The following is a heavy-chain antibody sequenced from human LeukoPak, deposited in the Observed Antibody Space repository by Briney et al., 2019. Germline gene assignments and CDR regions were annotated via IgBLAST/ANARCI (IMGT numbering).Heavy chain of an antibody. CDR2: ISWNSGSI. J-gene: IGHJ3*02. CDR1: GFTFDDYA. Sequence: HTGGSLRLSCAASGFTFDDYAMHWVRQAPGKGLEWVSGISWNSGSIGYADSVKGRFTISRDNAKNSLYLQMNSLRAEETALYYCASSNIVATSGAFDIWGQGTMVTVSS. V-gene: IGHV3-9*01. CDR3: ASSNIVATSGAFDI. D-gene: IGHD5-12*01.